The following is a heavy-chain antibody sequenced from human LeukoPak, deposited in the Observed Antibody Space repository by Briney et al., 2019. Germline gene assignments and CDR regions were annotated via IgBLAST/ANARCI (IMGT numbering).Heavy chain of an antibody. CDR3: ARDGVVVPAALNY. D-gene: IGHD2-2*01. J-gene: IGHJ4*02. Sequence: SVKVSCKASGGTFSSYAISWVRQAPGQGLEWMGGIIPIFGTANYAQKFQGRVTITTDESTSTAYMELSSLRSEDTAVYYCARDGVVVPAALNYWGQGTLVTVSS. CDR2: IIPIFGTA. CDR1: GGTFSSYA. V-gene: IGHV1-69*05.